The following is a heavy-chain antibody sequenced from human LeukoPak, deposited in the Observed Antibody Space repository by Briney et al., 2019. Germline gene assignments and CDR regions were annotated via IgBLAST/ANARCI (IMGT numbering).Heavy chain of an antibody. CDR2: INHSGSA. Sequence: SETLSLTCAVYGGSFSGYYWSWIRQPPGKGLEWIGEINHSGSANYNPSLKSRVTISVDTSKNQFSLKLSSVTAADTAVYYCARFPVSGSYHYYYMDVWGKGTTVTISS. CDR3: ARFPVSGSYHYYYMDV. V-gene: IGHV4-34*01. D-gene: IGHD1-26*01. CDR1: GGSFSGYY. J-gene: IGHJ6*03.